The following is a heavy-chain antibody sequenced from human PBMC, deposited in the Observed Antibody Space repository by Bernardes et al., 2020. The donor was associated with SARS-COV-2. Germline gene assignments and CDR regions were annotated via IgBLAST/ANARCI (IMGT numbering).Heavy chain of an antibody. CDR3: ASHTSGSYYYYGMDV. J-gene: IGHJ6*02. CDR2: INPNSGGT. V-gene: IGHV1-2*02. Sequence: ASVKVSCKASGYTFTGYYMHWVRQAPGQGLEWMGWINPNSGGTNSAQKFQGRVTMTRDTSISTAYMDLNRLRSDDTAVYYCASHTSGSYYYYGMDVWGQGTTVTVSS. D-gene: IGHD1-26*01. CDR1: GYTFTGYY.